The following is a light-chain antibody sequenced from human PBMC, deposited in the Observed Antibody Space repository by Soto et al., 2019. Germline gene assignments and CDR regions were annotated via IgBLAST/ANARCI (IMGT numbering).Light chain of an antibody. Sequence: EIVMTQSPATLSVSPGEGATLSCRASQTVRNNYLAWYQQKPGQAPRLLIYDASNRATGIPARFSGSGSGTDFTLTISSLEPEDFAVYYCQQRNIWPPVTFGQGTRLEIK. CDR1: QTVRNNY. CDR2: DAS. CDR3: QQRNIWPPVT. V-gene: IGKV3-11*01. J-gene: IGKJ5*01.